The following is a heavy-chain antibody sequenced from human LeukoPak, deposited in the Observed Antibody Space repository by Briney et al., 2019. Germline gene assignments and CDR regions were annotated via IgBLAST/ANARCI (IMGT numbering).Heavy chain of an antibody. J-gene: IGHJ4*02. CDR1: GDSVSSNSAA. D-gene: IGHD6-19*01. CDR2: TYYRSKWYN. V-gene: IGHV6-1*01. Sequence: SQTLSLTCAISGDSVSSNSAAWNWLRQSPSRGLEWLGRTYYRSKWYNDYAVSVKSRITINPDTSKNQFSLQLNSVTPEDTAVYYCARERRERVAGTIDYWGQGTLVTVSS. CDR3: ARERRERVAGTIDY.